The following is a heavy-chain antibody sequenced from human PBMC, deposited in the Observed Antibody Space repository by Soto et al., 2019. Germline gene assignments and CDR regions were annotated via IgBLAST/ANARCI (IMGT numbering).Heavy chain of an antibody. Sequence: PSQTLSLTCAISGDSVSSNSAAWNWIRQSPSRGLEWLGRTYYRSKWYNDYAVSVKSRITINPDTSKNQFSLQLNSVTPEDTAVYYCARGELVRVYSSRHSRYNWFDPWGQGTLVTVSS. D-gene: IGHD6-13*01. J-gene: IGHJ5*02. CDR1: GDSVSSNSAA. CDR3: ARGELVRVYSSRHSRYNWFDP. CDR2: TYYRSKWYN. V-gene: IGHV6-1*01.